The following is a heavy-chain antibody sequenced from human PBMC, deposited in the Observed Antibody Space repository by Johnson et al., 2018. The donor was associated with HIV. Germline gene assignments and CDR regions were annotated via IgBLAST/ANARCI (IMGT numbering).Heavy chain of an antibody. CDR1: GFIFSHAW. Sequence: VQLVESGGGLVTPGGSLTLSCVASGFIFSHAWMSWFRQAPGTGLEWVGCLKSETAGGTRDYVAPVKGRFTISRDDSKNPLYLQMNSLKIDDTGLYYCTRGVNSEGGSIWGQGTMVNVSS. D-gene: IGHD3-16*01. J-gene: IGHJ3*02. CDR3: TRGVNSEGGSI. CDR2: LKSETAGGTR. V-gene: IGHV3-15*01.